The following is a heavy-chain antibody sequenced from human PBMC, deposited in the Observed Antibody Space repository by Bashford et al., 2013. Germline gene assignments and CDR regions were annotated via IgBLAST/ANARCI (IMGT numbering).Heavy chain of an antibody. CDR3: ARDGGGIAVAVTXHFDY. V-gene: IGHV3-23*01. J-gene: IGHJ4*02. CDR2: SSGSGIDT. D-gene: IGHD6-19*01. Sequence: VRQAPGKGLEWVSVSSGSGIDTRYADSVKGRFTISRDPLKRTLYLQMRKLRVEDTAVYYCARDGGGIAVAVTXHFDYWGQGTLVTVSS.